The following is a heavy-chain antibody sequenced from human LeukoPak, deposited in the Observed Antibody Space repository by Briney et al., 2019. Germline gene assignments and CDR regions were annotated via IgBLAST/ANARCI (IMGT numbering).Heavy chain of an antibody. D-gene: IGHD3-10*01. J-gene: IGHJ4*02. V-gene: IGHV4-39*01. CDR2: IYYSGST. Sequence: SETLSLTCTVSGGSISSSSYYWGWIRQPPGKVLEWIGSIYYSGSTYYNPSLKSRVTISVDTSKNQFSLKLSSVNAADTAVYYCARHYGHDLPFYYYGSGFDYWGQGTLVTVSS. CDR3: ARHYGHDLPFYYYGSGFDY. CDR1: GGSISSSSYY.